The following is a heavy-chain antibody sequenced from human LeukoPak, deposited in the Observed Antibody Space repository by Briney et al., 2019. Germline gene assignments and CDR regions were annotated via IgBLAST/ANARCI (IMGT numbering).Heavy chain of an antibody. V-gene: IGHV4-34*01. CDR3: ARGRTGAAALDF. D-gene: IGHD6-25*01. CDR1: GGSFSGHY. J-gene: IGHJ4*02. Sequence: PSETLSLTCAVYGGSFSGHYWTWIRQSPGKGLGWIGESTHSGSTNYNPSLKSRLTISVDTFKNQFSLKLTSVSAADTAVYHCARGRTGAAALDFWGPGTLVTVSS. CDR2: STHSGST.